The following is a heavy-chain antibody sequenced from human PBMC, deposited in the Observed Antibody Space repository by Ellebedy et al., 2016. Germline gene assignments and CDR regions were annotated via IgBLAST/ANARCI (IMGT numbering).Heavy chain of an antibody. Sequence: ASVKVSCXASGYTFTSYDINWVRQATGQGLEWMGWMNPNSGNTGYAQKFQGRVTMTRNTSISTAYMELSSLRSEDTAVYYCARSGYCSSTSCYYYYYMDVWGKGTTVTVSS. CDR1: GYTFTSYD. J-gene: IGHJ6*03. D-gene: IGHD2-2*01. CDR2: MNPNSGNT. CDR3: ARSGYCSSTSCYYYYYMDV. V-gene: IGHV1-8*01.